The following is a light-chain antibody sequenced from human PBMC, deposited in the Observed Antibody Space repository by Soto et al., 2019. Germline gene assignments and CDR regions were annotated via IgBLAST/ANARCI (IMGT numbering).Light chain of an antibody. CDR1: SLDVGKYDL. CDR2: EAI. J-gene: IGLJ1*01. Sequence: QSVLTQPASVSGSPGQSVTISCTGTSLDVGKYDLVSWYQHFPGKAPKLMIFEAIRRPSGISDRFSGSKSGNTASLTISGLQAEDEADYYCCSYSLITPYVFGSGTKVT. CDR3: CSYSLITPYV. V-gene: IGLV2-23*01.